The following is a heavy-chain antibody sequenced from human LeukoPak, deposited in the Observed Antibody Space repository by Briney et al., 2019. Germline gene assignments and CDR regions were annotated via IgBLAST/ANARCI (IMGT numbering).Heavy chain of an antibody. J-gene: IGHJ6*03. D-gene: IGHD2-15*01. CDR2: ISSSGSTI. CDR3: ARRAGYCSGGSCYYYYYMDV. V-gene: IGHV3-48*03. Sequence: GGSLRLSCAASGFTFSSYEMNWVRQAPGKGLEWVSYISSSGSTIYYADSVKGRFTISRDNAKNSLYLQMNSLRAEDTAVYYCARRAGYCSGGSCYYYYYMDVWGKGTTVTISS. CDR1: GFTFSSYE.